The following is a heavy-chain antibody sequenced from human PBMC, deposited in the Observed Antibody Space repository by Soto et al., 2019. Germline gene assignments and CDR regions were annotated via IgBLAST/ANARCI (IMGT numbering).Heavy chain of an antibody. D-gene: IGHD1-1*01. CDR3: ARHSPIGNNWHSFDY. CDR2: IFYSGST. Sequence: SETLSLTCTVSGGSISSYYWGWIRQPPGKGLEWIGYIFYSGSTNYNPSLEGRVTISVDTSKNQFSLKVSSVTAADTAVYYCARHSPIGNNWHSFDYWGQGTLVTVSS. J-gene: IGHJ4*02. V-gene: IGHV4-59*01. CDR1: GGSISSYY.